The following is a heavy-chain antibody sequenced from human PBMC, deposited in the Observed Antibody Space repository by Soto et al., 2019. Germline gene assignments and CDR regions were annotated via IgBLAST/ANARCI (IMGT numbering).Heavy chain of an antibody. D-gene: IGHD5-18*01. V-gene: IGHV3-30-3*01. Sequence: QVQLVESGGGVVQPGRSLRLSCAASGFTFSSYAMHWVRQAPGKGLEWVAVISYDGSNKYYADSVKGRFTISRDNSKNTLYLQMNRLRAEDTAVYYCARGISDTAMAQGYFDYWGQGTLVAVSS. CDR1: GFTFSSYA. CDR2: ISYDGSNK. J-gene: IGHJ4*02. CDR3: ARGISDTAMAQGYFDY.